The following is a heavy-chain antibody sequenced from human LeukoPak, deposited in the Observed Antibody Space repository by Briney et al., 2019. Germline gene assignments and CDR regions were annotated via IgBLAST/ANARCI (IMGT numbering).Heavy chain of an antibody. D-gene: IGHD2-2*02. CDR1: GFTFSSYG. J-gene: IGHJ1*01. V-gene: IGHV3-30*02. Sequence: PGGSLRFSCAASGFTFSSYGMHWVRQAPGKGLEWVAFIRYDGSNKYYADSVKGRFTISRDNSKNTLYLQMNSLRAEDTAVYYCAKDFARYCSSTSCYTREYFQHWGQGTLVTVSS. CDR2: IRYDGSNK. CDR3: AKDFARYCSSTSCYTREYFQH.